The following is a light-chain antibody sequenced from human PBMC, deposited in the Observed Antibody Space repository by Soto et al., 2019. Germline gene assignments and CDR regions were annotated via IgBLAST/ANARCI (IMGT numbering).Light chain of an antibody. CDR2: ANS. CDR3: QSYDARLSAYV. J-gene: IGLJ1*01. CDR1: SFNIGANYD. Sequence: QSVLTQPPSVSGAPGQGVTISCTGSSFNIGANYDVHWYQHLPGTGPKLLIYANSLRPSGVPDRVSASKSGSSASLAITGLQAEDEADYYCQSYDARLSAYVFGTGTKVTVL. V-gene: IGLV1-40*01.